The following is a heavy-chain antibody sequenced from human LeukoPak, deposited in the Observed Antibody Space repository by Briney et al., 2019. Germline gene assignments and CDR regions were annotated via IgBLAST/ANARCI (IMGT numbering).Heavy chain of an antibody. CDR3: ARDSPRWITIFGVERPSDWFDP. CDR2: IYYSGST. Sequence: KASETLSLTCTVSGGSISSSSYYWGWIRQPPGKGLEWIGNIYYSGSTYYNPSLKSRVTISVDTSKNQFSLKLSSVTAADTAVYYCARDSPRWITIFGVERPSDWFDPWGQGTPVTVSS. CDR1: GGSISSSSYY. D-gene: IGHD3-3*01. V-gene: IGHV4-39*07. J-gene: IGHJ5*02.